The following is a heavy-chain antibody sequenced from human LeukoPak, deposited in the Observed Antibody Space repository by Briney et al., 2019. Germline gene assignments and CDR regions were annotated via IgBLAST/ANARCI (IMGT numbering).Heavy chain of an antibody. CDR3: AKDREGVRYFD. J-gene: IGHJ4*02. V-gene: IGHV3-23*01. Sequence: GGSLRLSCAASGFTFSIYAMSWVRQAPGKGLEWVSTISDSGGSTYYADSVKGRFTISRDNSKNTVYLQMNSLRAEDTAVYYCAKDREGVRYFDRGQGTLVTVSS. D-gene: IGHD3-9*01. CDR2: ISDSGGST. CDR1: GFTFSIYA.